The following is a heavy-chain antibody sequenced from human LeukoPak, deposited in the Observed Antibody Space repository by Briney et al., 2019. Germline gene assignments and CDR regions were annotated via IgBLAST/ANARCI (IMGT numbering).Heavy chain of an antibody. D-gene: IGHD4-4*01. V-gene: IGHV4-34*01. Sequence: SETLSPTCAVYGGSFSGYYWSWIRQPPGKGLEWIGEINHSGSTNYNPSLKSRVTISVDTSKNQFSLKLSSVTAADTAVYYCASRETTTGDYYYGMDAWGQGTTVTVSS. CDR1: GGSFSGYY. CDR3: ASRETTTGDYYYGMDA. CDR2: INHSGST. J-gene: IGHJ6*02.